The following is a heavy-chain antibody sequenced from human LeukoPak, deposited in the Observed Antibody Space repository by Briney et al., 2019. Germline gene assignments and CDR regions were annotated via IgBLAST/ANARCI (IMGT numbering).Heavy chain of an antibody. D-gene: IGHD6-19*01. Sequence: GGSLRLSCAASGFTFSSYAMSWVRQAPGKGLEWVSAISGSGGSTYYADSVKGRFTISRDNSKNTLYLQMNSLRAEDTAVYYCAKGGSGWVNYYYYGMDVWGKGTTVTVSS. CDR1: GFTFSSYA. CDR2: ISGSGGST. J-gene: IGHJ6*04. CDR3: AKGGSGWVNYYYYGMDV. V-gene: IGHV3-23*01.